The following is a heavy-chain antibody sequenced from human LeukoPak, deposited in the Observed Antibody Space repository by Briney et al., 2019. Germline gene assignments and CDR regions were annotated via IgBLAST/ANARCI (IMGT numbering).Heavy chain of an antibody. Sequence: ASVKVSCKASGYTFTSYYMHWVRQAPGQGLEWMGIINPSGGSTSYAQKFQGRVTMTRNTSISTAYMELSSLRSEDTAVYYCARVLGGGDGDPIDWGQGTLVTVSS. J-gene: IGHJ4*02. D-gene: IGHD2-21*02. CDR2: INPSGGST. CDR1: GYTFTSYY. CDR3: ARVLGGGDGDPID. V-gene: IGHV1-46*01.